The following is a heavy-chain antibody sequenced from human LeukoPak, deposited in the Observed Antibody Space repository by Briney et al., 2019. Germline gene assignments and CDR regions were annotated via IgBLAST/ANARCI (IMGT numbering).Heavy chain of an antibody. D-gene: IGHD2-15*01. J-gene: IGHJ4*02. Sequence: SETLSLTCAVSGGSFSGYYWSWIRQPPGKGLEWIGEINHNGSTNYNPSLMSRVTISVDTSKHQFSLKLGSVTAAYTAVYYCGSGGSGGSCQDYWGQGTLVTVSS. V-gene: IGHV4-34*01. CDR3: GSGGSGGSCQDY. CDR1: GGSFSGYY. CDR2: INHNGST.